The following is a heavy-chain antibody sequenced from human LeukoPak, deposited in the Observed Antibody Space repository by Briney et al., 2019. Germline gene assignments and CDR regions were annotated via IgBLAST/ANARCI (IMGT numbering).Heavy chain of an antibody. Sequence: SDTLSLTCTVSGGSISSSNYYWGWIRPSPGKGLEWIGSVYYSGSTYDNPSLNSRISVSVDTSKNQFSLMVSSVTAADTAVYYCARLLDDGSGYYYFDYWGQGTLVSVSS. D-gene: IGHD3-22*01. CDR1: GGSISSSNYY. V-gene: IGHV4-39*01. CDR2: VYYSGST. CDR3: ARLLDDGSGYYYFDY. J-gene: IGHJ4*02.